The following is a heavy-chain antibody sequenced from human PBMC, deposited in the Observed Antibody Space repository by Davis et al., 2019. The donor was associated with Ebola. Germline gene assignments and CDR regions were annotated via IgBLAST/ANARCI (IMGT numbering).Heavy chain of an antibody. J-gene: IGHJ6*02. V-gene: IGHV4-34*01. CDR2: INHSGST. Sequence: SETLSLTCAVYGGSFSGYYWSWIRQPPGKGLEWIGEINHSGSTNYNPSLKSRVTISVDTSKNQFSLKLSSVTAADTAVYYCARGPYCSGANCHYFYYGVDVWGQGTTVTVSS. D-gene: IGHD2-15*01. CDR1: GGSFSGYY. CDR3: ARGPYCSGANCHYFYYGVDV.